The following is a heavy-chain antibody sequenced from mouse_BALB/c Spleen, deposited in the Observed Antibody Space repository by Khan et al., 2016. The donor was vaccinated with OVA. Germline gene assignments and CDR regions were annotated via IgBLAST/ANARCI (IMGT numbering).Heavy chain of an antibody. J-gene: IGHJ3*01. CDR3: ARLAYYYDSEGLAY. CDR2: VSTGGHYT. Sequence: EVELVESGGDVVKPGGSLKLSCAASGFTFSTYGMSWVRQTPDKRLEWVATVSTGGHYTYYPDTVKGRFTISRDNAKHTLYLQMSSLKSEDTAMFYCARLAYYYDSEGLAYWGQGTLVTVSA. V-gene: IGHV5-6*01. CDR1: GFTFSTYG. D-gene: IGHD1-1*01.